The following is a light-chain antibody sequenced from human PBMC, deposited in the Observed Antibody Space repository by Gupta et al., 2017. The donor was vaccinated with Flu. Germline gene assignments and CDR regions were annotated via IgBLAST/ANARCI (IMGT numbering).Light chain of an antibody. CDR3: QQYYGTPFT. J-gene: IGKJ3*01. V-gene: IGKV4-1*01. CDR1: QSVLYSSNNKNY. CDR2: WAS. Sequence: DIVMTQSPDSLPVSLGERATINCKSSQSVLYSSNNKNYLAWYQQRPGQPPKLLLYWASTRESGVPDRFSGSGSGTDFTLTISSLQAEDVAVYYCQQYYGTPFTFGPGTKVDIK.